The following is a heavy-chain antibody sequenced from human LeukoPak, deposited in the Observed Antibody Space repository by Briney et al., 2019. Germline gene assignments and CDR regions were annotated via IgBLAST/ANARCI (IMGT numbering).Heavy chain of an antibody. CDR1: GFTFTSSA. D-gene: IGHD1-7*01. J-gene: IGHJ3*02. Sequence: ASVKVSCTASGFTFTSSAVQWVRQARGQRLEWIGWIVVGSGNTNYAQKFQERVTITRDMSTSTAYMELSSLRSEDTAVYYCAAVVGPGTTFSDAFDIWGQGTMVTVSS. V-gene: IGHV1-58*01. CDR2: IVVGSGNT. CDR3: AAVVGPGTTFSDAFDI.